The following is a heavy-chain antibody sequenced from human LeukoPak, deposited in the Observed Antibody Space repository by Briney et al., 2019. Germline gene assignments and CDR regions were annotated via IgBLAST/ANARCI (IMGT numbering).Heavy chain of an antibody. J-gene: IGHJ4*02. Sequence: GKSLRLSCAASGFTFSYHGMHWVRQAPGRGLEWVAVVSYDGSNIYYTDSVKGRFTISRDNSKNTLYLQMNSLRGEDTAVYYCARGRNSYVIDNWGQGTLVTVSS. CDR3: ARGRNSYVIDN. D-gene: IGHD3-16*01. CDR1: GFTFSYHG. V-gene: IGHV3-30*03. CDR2: VSYDGSNI.